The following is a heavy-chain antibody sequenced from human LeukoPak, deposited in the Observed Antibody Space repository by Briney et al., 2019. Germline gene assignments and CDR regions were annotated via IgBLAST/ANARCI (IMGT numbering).Heavy chain of an antibody. Sequence: GGSLRLSCAASGFTFSSYWMSWVRQAPGKGLEWVANIKKDGSEKYYVDSVKGRFTISRDNAKKSLYLQMNSLRAEDTAVYYCPRSRTTVVTPDAFDIWGQGTMVTVSS. CDR2: IKKDGSEK. V-gene: IGHV3-7*01. D-gene: IGHD4-23*01. CDR1: GFTFSSYW. J-gene: IGHJ3*02. CDR3: PRSRTTVVTPDAFDI.